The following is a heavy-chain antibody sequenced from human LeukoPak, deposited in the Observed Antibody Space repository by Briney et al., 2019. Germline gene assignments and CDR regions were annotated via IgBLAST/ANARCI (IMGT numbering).Heavy chain of an antibody. CDR1: GGTFSSYA. V-gene: IGHV1-69*05. Sequence: ASVKVSCKASGGTFSSYAISWVRQAPGQGLEWMERIIPIFGTANYAQKFQGRVTITTDESTSTAYMELSNLRSEDTAVYYCATGWSANYFDYWGQGTLVTVSS. J-gene: IGHJ4*02. CDR3: ATGWSANYFDY. CDR2: IIPIFGTA. D-gene: IGHD6-19*01.